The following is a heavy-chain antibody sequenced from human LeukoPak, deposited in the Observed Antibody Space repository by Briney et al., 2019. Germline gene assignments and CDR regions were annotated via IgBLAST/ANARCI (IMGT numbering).Heavy chain of an antibody. CDR1: GYSFTSYW. Sequence: GESLKISCKGSGYSFTSYWIGCVRQMPGKGLEWMGIIYPGDSDTRYSPTFQGQVTISADKSISTAYLQWSSLKASDTAMYYCARQAAAAGFHWFDPWGQGTLVTVSS. CDR3: ARQAAAAGFHWFDP. J-gene: IGHJ5*02. D-gene: IGHD6-13*01. CDR2: IYPGDSDT. V-gene: IGHV5-51*01.